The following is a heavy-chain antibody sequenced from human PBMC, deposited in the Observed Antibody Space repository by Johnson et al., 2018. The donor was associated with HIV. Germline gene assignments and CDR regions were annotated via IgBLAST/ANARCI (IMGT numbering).Heavy chain of an antibody. CDR3: ARGGKRVMAAFDI. Sequence: VQLVESGGGVVQPGGSLRLSCAASGFTFSNYGMHWVRQAPGKGLEWVAFIRYDGDITYYVDSVKGRFTISRDNSKNTLYLQMNSLRAEDTAVYYCARGGKRVMAAFDIWGQGTMVTVSS. CDR2: IRYDGDIT. V-gene: IGHV3-30*02. J-gene: IGHJ3*02. D-gene: IGHD5-24*01. CDR1: GFTFSNYG.